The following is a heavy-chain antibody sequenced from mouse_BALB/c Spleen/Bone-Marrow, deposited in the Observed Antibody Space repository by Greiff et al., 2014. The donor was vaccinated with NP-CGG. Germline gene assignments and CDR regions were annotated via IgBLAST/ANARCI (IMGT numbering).Heavy chain of an antibody. CDR2: IYPSDSYT. D-gene: IGHD1-1*02. CDR1: GYTFTNNW. CDR3: TGGGSSVGYAIDV. J-gene: IGHJ4*01. Sequence: VQLQQSGAELVRPGASVKLSCKASGYTFTNNWINWVKQRPGQGLEWIGNIYPSDSYTNYNQKFKDKATLTVDKSSSTAYMQLSSPPSEDSAVYYCTGGGSSVGYAIDVWGPGTTVTVSS. V-gene: IGHV1-69*02.